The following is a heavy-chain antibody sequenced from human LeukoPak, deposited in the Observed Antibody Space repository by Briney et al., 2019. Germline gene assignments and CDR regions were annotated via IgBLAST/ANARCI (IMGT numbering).Heavy chain of an antibody. CDR1: GFTVSSNY. CDR2: ISSSSSSYI. J-gene: IGHJ4*02. CDR3: AASRQKSTWAYYFDY. V-gene: IGHV3-21*01. Sequence: GGSLRLSCAASGFTVSSNYMNWVRQAPGKGLEWVSSISSSSSSYIYYADSVKGRFTISRDNAKNSLYLQMNSLRAEDTAVYYCAASRQKSTWAYYFDYWGQGTLVTVSS.